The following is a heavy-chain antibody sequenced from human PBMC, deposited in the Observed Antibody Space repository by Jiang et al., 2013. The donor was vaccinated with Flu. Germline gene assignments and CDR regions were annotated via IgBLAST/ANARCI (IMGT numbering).Heavy chain of an antibody. D-gene: IGHD3-22*01. J-gene: IGHJ4*02. CDR3: ARGGQEYYDGSGYYPT. Sequence: GPGLVKPSQTLSLTCTVSGDSIRSGDYYWSWIRQPPGKGLEWVGQISYSGSTFYNPSLQSRLTISIDTPNNQFSLRLNSLTAADTAVYFCARGGQEYYDGSGYYPTWGQGTLVTVSS. V-gene: IGHV4-30-4*01. CDR2: ISYSGST. CDR1: GDSIRSGDYY.